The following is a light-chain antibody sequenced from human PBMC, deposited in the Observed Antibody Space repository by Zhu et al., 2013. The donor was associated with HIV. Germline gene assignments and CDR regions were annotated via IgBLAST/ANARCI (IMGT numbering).Light chain of an antibody. CDR1: SSDVGAYNY. CDR3: SSYTTSSTRV. CDR2: DVS. V-gene: IGLV2-14*01. J-gene: IGLJ1*01. Sequence: QSALTQPASVSGSPGQSITISCTGTSSDVGAYNYVSWYQQHPGKAPKLMIYDVSNRPSGVSNRFSGSKSGNAASLTISGLQAEDEADYYCSSYTTSSTRVFGTGTKVHRP.